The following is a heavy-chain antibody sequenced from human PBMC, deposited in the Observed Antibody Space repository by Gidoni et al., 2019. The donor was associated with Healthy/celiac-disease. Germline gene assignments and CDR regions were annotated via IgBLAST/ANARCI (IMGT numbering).Heavy chain of an antibody. CDR1: GGTFSSYA. V-gene: IGHV1-69*01. J-gene: IGHJ2*01. CDR3: ARGDILTGYYSTTGYFDL. CDR2: IIPIFGTA. D-gene: IGHD3-9*01. Sequence: QVQLVQSGAEVKKPGSSGKVSCKASGGTFSSYAISWVRQAPGQGLEWMGGIIPIFGTANYAQKFQGRVTITAAESTSTAYIELSSLRSEDTAVYYCARGDILTGYYSTTGYFDLWGRGTLVTVSS.